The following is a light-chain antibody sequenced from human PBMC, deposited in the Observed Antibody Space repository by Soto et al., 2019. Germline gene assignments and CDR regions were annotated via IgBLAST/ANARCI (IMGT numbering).Light chain of an antibody. CDR3: QQRTSWPIT. J-gene: IGKJ5*01. CDR2: DAS. Sequence: EIVLTQSPATLSFSPGERATLSCRASQSVSSYLAWYQQKPGQTPRLRIYDASNRATGIPARFSGSGSGTDVTLTISSLEPEDFAVYYCQQRTSWPITCGQGTRLEI. V-gene: IGKV3-11*01. CDR1: QSVSSY.